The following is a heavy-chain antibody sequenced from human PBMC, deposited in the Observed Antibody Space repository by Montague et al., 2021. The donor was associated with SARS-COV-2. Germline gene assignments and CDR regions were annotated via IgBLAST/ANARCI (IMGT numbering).Heavy chain of an antibody. D-gene: IGHD3-9*01. CDR3: ARSQLYYDLLTGFSESYYFDS. Sequence: SETLSLTCSVSGDSIGSSHTYWGWIRQPPGKGLEWIGCVAYSGSTYYNPSLQRRVTISVDTSKSQFSLKLNSVTAADTAVYYCARSQLYYDLLTGFSESYYFDSWGQGTRATVSS. CDR1: GDSIGSSHTY. CDR2: VAYSGST. J-gene: IGHJ4*02. V-gene: IGHV4-39*01.